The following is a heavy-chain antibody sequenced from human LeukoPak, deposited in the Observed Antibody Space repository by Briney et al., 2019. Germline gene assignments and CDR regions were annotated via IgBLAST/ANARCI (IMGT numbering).Heavy chain of an antibody. CDR3: ASNGPEYSSSWYYFDY. V-gene: IGHV1-69*04. D-gene: IGHD6-13*01. CDR2: IIPILGIA. J-gene: IGHJ4*02. CDR1: GGTFSSYA. Sequence: ASVKVSCKASGGTFSSYAISWVRQAPGQGLEWMGRIIPILGIANYAQKFQGRVTITADKSTSTAYMELSSLRSEDTAVYYCASNGPEYSSSWYYFDYWGQGTLVTVSS.